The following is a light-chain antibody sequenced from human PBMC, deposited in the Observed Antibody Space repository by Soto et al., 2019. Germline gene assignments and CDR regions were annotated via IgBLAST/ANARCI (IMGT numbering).Light chain of an antibody. CDR3: QQYRRSPPIS. Sequence: EIVLTQSPGTLSLSLGERATLSCRASQSVSNNYLAWYQQKPGQAPRLLIYGASSRATGIPDRFSGSGSGTDFYLTISRLEPEDFAVYYCQQYRRSPPISFGQATRLEIK. CDR2: GAS. J-gene: IGKJ5*01. CDR1: QSVSNNY. V-gene: IGKV3-20*01.